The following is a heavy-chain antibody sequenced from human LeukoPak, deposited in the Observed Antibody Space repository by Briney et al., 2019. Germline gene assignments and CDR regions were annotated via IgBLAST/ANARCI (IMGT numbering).Heavy chain of an antibody. D-gene: IGHD3-3*01. Sequence: SGPTLVKPTQTLTLTCTFSGFSLSTSGVGVGWIRQPPGKALEWLALIYWNDDKRHSPSLKSRLTITKDTSKNQVVLTMTNMDPVDTATYYCALGFLEPTRDWFDPWGQGTLVTVSS. J-gene: IGHJ5*02. CDR1: GFSLSTSGVG. V-gene: IGHV2-5*01. CDR3: ALGFLEPTRDWFDP. CDR2: IYWNDDK.